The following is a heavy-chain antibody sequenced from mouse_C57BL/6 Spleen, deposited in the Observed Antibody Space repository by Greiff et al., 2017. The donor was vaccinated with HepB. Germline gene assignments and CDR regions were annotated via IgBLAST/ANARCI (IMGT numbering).Heavy chain of an antibody. CDR2: IDPENGDT. J-gene: IGHJ4*01. V-gene: IGHV14-4*01. D-gene: IGHD1-1*01. CDR1: GFNIKDDY. Sequence: EVQLQQSGAELVRPGASVKLSCTASGFNIKDDYMHWVKQRPEQGLEWIGWIDPENGDTEYASKFQGKATITADTSSNTAYLQLSSLTSEDTAVYYCFITTVLYYAMDYWGQGTSVTVSS. CDR3: FITTVLYYAMDY.